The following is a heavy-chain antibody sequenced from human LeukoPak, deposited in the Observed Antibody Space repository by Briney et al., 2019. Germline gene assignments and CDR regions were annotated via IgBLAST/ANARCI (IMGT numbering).Heavy chain of an antibody. Sequence: SETLSLTCTVSGCSIGNFYWNWIRQSPGKGLEWIGYIYYSGTTNYNPSLKSRVTISLGMSSNQFSLRLDSVTAADTAVYYCARAASLDYWGQGILVTVSS. D-gene: IGHD2-2*01. CDR3: ARAASLDY. V-gene: IGHV4-59*01. CDR2: IYYSGTT. J-gene: IGHJ4*02. CDR1: GCSIGNFY.